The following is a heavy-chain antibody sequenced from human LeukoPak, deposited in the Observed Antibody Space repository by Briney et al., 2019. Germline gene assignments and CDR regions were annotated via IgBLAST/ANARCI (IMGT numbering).Heavy chain of an antibody. CDR3: ARVWYFWSHLFDI. J-gene: IGHJ3*02. Sequence: SETLSLTCAAYGGSFSGYYWSWIRQPPGKGLEWIGEINHSGSTNYNPSLKSRVTISVDTSKNQFSLKLSSVTAADTAVYYCARVWYFWSHLFDIWGQGTMVTVSS. V-gene: IGHV4-34*01. CDR1: GGSFSGYY. CDR2: INHSGST. D-gene: IGHD3-3*01.